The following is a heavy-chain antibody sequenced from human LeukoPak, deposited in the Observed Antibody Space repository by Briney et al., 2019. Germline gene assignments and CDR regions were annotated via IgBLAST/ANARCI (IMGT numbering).Heavy chain of an antibody. CDR2: IIPVFGTA. CDR1: GYTFTSYD. Sequence: ASVKVSCKASGYTFTSYDINWVRQAPGQGLEWMGGIIPVFGTANYAQKFQGRVTITTDESTSTAYMELSSLRSEDTAVYYCARDLMEYCSSTSCPIQHWGQGTLVTVSS. CDR3: ARDLMEYCSSTSCPIQH. J-gene: IGHJ1*01. D-gene: IGHD2-2*01. V-gene: IGHV1-69*05.